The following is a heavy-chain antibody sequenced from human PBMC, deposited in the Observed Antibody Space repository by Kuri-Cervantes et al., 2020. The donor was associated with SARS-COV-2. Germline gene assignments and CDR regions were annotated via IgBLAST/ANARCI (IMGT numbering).Heavy chain of an antibody. CDR1: GYSISSGYY. V-gene: IGHV4-38-2*01. J-gene: IGHJ2*01. D-gene: IGHD6-6*01. CDR3: AQSRSIAAQRPWYFDL. Sequence: SQTLSLTCAVSGYSISSGYYWGWIRQPPGKGLEWFGNIYHSVSTYYNPSLKSRVTISVDTSKNQFSLKLSSVSTADTAVYYCAQSRSIAAQRPWYFDLWGRGTLVTVSS. CDR2: IYHSVST.